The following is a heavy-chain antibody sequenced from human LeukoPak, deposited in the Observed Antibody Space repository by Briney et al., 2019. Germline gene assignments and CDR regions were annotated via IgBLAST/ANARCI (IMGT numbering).Heavy chain of an antibody. CDR1: GFTFSSYG. V-gene: IGHV3-30*02. J-gene: IGHJ6*02. D-gene: IGHD4-17*01. CDR3: AKVPTTVTFYYYYYVMDV. Sequence: PGGSLRLSCAASGFTFSSYGMHWVRQAPGKGLEWVAFIRYDGSNKYYADSVKGRFTISRDNSKNTLYLQMNSLRAEDTAVYYCAKVPTTVTFYYYYYVMDVWGQGTTVTVSS. CDR2: IRYDGSNK.